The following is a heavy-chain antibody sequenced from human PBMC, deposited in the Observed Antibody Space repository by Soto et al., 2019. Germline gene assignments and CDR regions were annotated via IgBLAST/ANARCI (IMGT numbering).Heavy chain of an antibody. CDR2: INHSGST. V-gene: IGHV4-34*01. CDR3: ARTRITMVRGVTNWFDP. D-gene: IGHD3-10*01. J-gene: IGHJ5*02. CDR1: GGSFSGYY. Sequence: SETVSLTCAVYGGSFSGYYWSWIRQPPGKGLEWIGEINHSGSTNYNPSLKSRVTISVDTSKNQFSLKLSSVTAADTAVYYCARTRITMVRGVTNWFDPWGQGTLVTVSS.